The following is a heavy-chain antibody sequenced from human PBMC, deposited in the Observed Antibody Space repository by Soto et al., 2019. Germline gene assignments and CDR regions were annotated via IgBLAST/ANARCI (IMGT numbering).Heavy chain of an antibody. Sequence: QLQLQESGSGLVKPSQTLSLTCAVSGGSISSGGYSWSWIRQPPGKGLEWIGYIYHSGSTYYNPSLKSRVTISVDRSKNQFSLKLSSVTAADTAVYYCASISTSYYYGMDVWGQGTTGTVSS. CDR2: IYHSGST. D-gene: IGHD2-2*01. CDR1: GGSISSGGYS. J-gene: IGHJ6*02. CDR3: ASISTSYYYGMDV. V-gene: IGHV4-30-2*01.